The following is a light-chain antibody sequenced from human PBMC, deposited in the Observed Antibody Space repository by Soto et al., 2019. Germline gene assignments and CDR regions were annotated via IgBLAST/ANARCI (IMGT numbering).Light chain of an antibody. CDR2: GAS. V-gene: IGKV3-20*01. J-gene: IGKJ1*01. CDR3: QQYGDLPRT. Sequence: EIVLTQSPGTLSLSPGERATLSCRASQSVSSSYLAWYQQKPGQAPRLLMYGASSRATGISDRFSGSGSGTDFTLTISRLEPEDFAMYYCQQYGDLPRTLGQGTKVEIK. CDR1: QSVSSSY.